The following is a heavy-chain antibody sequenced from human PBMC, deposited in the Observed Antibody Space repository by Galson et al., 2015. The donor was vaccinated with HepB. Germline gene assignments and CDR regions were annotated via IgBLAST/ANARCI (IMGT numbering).Heavy chain of an antibody. Sequence: QSGAEVKKPGESLRISCKGSGHSLTSYWISWVRQMPGKGLEWMGRIDPSDSYTNYSPSFQGHVTISADKSFSTSYLQWSSLKASDTAMSYCARLGYSGYEPNFDYWGQGTLVTVSS. V-gene: IGHV5-10-1*01. J-gene: IGHJ4*02. CDR1: GHSLTSYW. CDR2: IDPSDSYT. D-gene: IGHD5-12*01. CDR3: ARLGYSGYEPNFDY.